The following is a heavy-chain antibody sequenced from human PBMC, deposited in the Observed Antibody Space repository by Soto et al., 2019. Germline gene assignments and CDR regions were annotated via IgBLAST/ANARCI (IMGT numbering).Heavy chain of an antibody. J-gene: IGHJ4*02. V-gene: IGHV1-58*02. D-gene: IGHD5-18*01. Sequence: ASVKVSCKSSGFTITSSAMQWVRQARGQRLEWIGWIVVGSGNTNYAQKFQERVTITRDMSTSTAYMELSSLRSEDTAVYYCAAGTRGYSYGYWGQGTLVTVSS. CDR3: AAGTRGYSYGY. CDR2: IVVGSGNT. CDR1: GFTITSSA.